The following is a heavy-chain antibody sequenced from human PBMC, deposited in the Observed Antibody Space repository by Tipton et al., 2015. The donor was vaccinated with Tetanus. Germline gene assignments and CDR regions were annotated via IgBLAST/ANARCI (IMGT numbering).Heavy chain of an antibody. J-gene: IGHJ3*01. CDR3: AREDVYYHDGGGFYAFGV. CDR2: IYVTGAT. CDR1: GGSISNYY. D-gene: IGHD4-23*01. V-gene: IGHV4-4*07. Sequence: TLSLTCSVSGGSISNYYWNWIRQPAGKGLEWIGRIYVTGATNHSPALQSRVTMSIDRAKNQLSLTLPSVTAADAAMYYCAREDVYYHDGGGFYAFGVWGRGTMVAVSS.